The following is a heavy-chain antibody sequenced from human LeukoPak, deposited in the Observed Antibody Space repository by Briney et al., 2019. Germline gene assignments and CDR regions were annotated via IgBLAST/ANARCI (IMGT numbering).Heavy chain of an antibody. CDR3: ARGLRYDTSAKGPDAFDI. CDR1: GGSISSSSYY. Sequence: SETLSLTCTVSGGSISSSSYYWGWIRQPPGKGLEWIGTIYYTGSTNYNPSLKSPVTISVDTSKIQFSLRLNSVTAADTAVYYCARGLRYDTSAKGPDAFDIWGQGTMVTVSS. J-gene: IGHJ3*02. D-gene: IGHD3-22*01. V-gene: IGHV4-39*07. CDR2: IYYTGST.